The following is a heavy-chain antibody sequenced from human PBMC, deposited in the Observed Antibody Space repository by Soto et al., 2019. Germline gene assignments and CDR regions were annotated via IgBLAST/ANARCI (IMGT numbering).Heavy chain of an antibody. D-gene: IGHD6-6*01. J-gene: IGHJ4*02. CDR1: GFTFSSNA. CDR3: ARGRCSSSHCQLAY. Sequence: PGGSLGLSCAASGFTFSSNAMAWVRQAPGKGLEWVSGISGSGGSTYYADSVKGRFTISRDISKDSVYLEIDSLRPEDTAMYYCARGRCSSSHCQLAYWGQGALVTVSS. CDR2: ISGSGGST. V-gene: IGHV3-23*01.